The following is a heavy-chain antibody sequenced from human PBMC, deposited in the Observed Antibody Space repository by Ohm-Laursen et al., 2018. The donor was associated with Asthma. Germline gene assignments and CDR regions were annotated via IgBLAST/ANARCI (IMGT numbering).Heavy chain of an antibody. D-gene: IGHD1-26*01. Sequence: RLSCSASGFTFSAHYIVWVRQAPGKGLEWVGRIRSKAQSYTTEYAASVKGRFTISRDDSKNSLYLQMNSLQTEDTALYYCARDLLNWDAAFDVWGQGTMVTVSS. V-gene: IGHV3-72*01. CDR1: GFTFSAHY. CDR2: IRSKAQSYTT. CDR3: ARDLLNWDAAFDV. J-gene: IGHJ3*01.